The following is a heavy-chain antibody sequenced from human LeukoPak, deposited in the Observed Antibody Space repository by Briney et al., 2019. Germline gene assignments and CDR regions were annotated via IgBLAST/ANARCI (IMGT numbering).Heavy chain of an antibody. V-gene: IGHV4-34*01. Sequence: SETLSLTCAVYGGSFSGYYWSWIRQSPGKGLEWIGEINHSGSTNYNPSLKSRVTISVDTSKNQFSLKLTSVTAADTAVYYCARPLGQGNEYGMDVWGQGTTVSVSS. CDR3: ARPLGQGNEYGMDV. CDR2: INHSGST. CDR1: GGSFSGYY. D-gene: IGHD1-1*01. J-gene: IGHJ6*02.